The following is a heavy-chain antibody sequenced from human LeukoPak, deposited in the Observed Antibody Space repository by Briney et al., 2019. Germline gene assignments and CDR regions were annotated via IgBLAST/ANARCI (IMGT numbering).Heavy chain of an antibody. J-gene: IGHJ4*02. CDR3: ASRKKGMATAGFDY. D-gene: IGHD5-24*01. V-gene: IGHV5-51*01. CDR1: GYSFTSYW. Sequence: GGSLKISCKGSGYSFTSYWIGWVRQMPGKGLEWMGIIYPGDSDTRYSPSFQGQVTISAEKSISTAYLQWSSLKASDTALYYCASRKKGMATAGFDYWCQGTLVTVSS. CDR2: IYPGDSDT.